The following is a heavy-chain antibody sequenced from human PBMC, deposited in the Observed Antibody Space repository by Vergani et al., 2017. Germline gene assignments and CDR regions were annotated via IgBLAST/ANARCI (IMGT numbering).Heavy chain of an antibody. D-gene: IGHD1-1*01. CDR1: GFPFSDYG. Sequence: QVQLVESGGGEVQPGRSLRLSCSAAGFPFSDYGVHWVRQAPGKGLEWVSVISYDGNKKNYADSVKGRFTISRDNSKNTLYLEMNALRAEDTAVYYCARDFLTRGMTLDYYYKGVWGKGTTVTVSS. J-gene: IGHJ6*03. CDR2: ISYDGNKK. CDR3: ARDFLTRGMTLDYYYKGV. V-gene: IGHV3-30*03.